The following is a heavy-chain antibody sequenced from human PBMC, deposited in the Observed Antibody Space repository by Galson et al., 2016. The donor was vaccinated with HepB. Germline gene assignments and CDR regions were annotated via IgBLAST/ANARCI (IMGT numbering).Heavy chain of an antibody. CDR2: IFYSGAT. J-gene: IGHJ5*01. CDR3: ARTTGDCGGDCSWFDP. Sequence: PLSLTCTVSGGSISTARYYWTWIRQYPGKGLEWIGYIFYSGATHYNPSLKSRVAISMDTSKNHFSLKLTSVTAADTAVYYCARTTGDCGGDCSWFDPWGQGTLVTVSS. CDR1: GGSISTARYY. V-gene: IGHV4-31*03. D-gene: IGHD2-21*02.